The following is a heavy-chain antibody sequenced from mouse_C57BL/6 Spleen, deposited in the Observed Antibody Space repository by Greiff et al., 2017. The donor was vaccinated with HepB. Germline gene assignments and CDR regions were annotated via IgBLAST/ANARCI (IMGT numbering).Heavy chain of an antibody. Sequence: QVQLQQPGAELVKPGASVKLSCKASGYTFTSYWMQWVKQRPGQGLEWIGEIDPSDSYTNYNQKFKGKATLTVDTSSSTAYMQLSSLTSEDSAVYYCARSPPYFDYWGQGTTLTASS. J-gene: IGHJ2*01. CDR1: GYTFTSYW. CDR3: ARSPPYFDY. V-gene: IGHV1-50*01. CDR2: IDPSDSYT.